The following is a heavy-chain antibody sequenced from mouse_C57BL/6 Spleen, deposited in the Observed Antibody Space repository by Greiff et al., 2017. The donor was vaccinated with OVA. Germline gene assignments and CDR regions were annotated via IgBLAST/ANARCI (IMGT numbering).Heavy chain of an antibody. Sequence: LVESGAELVRPGASVTLSCKASGYTFTDYEMHWVKQTPVHGLEWIGAIDPETGGTAYNQKFKGKAILTADKSSSTAYMELRSLTSEDSAVYYCTRYGDYGNYDWYFDVWGTGTTVTVSS. V-gene: IGHV1-15*01. CDR3: TRYGDYGNYDWYFDV. J-gene: IGHJ1*03. CDR1: GYTFTDYE. D-gene: IGHD2-1*01. CDR2: IDPETGGT.